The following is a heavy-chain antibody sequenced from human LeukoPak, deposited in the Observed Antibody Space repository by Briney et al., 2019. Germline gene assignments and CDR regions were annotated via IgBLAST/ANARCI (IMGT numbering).Heavy chain of an antibody. CDR1: GFTFSSYA. CDR3: AKHVWGSYHYFDY. Sequence: AGGSLRLSCAASGFTFSSYAMSWVRQAPGKGLEWVSAISGSGGSTYYADSVKGRFTISRDNSKNTLYLQMNSLRAEDTAVYYCAKHVWGSYHYFDYWGQGTLVTVSS. CDR2: ISGSGGST. V-gene: IGHV3-23*01. D-gene: IGHD3-16*01. J-gene: IGHJ4*02.